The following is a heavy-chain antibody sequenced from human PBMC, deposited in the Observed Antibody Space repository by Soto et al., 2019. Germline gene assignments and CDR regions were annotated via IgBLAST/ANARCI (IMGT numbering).Heavy chain of an antibody. Sequence: GGSLRLSCAASGFTFSSYGMHWVRQAPGKGLEWVAVIWYDGSNKYYADSVKGRFTISRDNSKNTLYLQMNSLRAEDTAVYYCARETVVVAASYYYYMDVWAKGPRSPSP. V-gene: IGHV3-33*01. CDR2: IWYDGSNK. D-gene: IGHD2-15*01. CDR3: ARETVVVAASYYYYMDV. CDR1: GFTFSSYG. J-gene: IGHJ6*03.